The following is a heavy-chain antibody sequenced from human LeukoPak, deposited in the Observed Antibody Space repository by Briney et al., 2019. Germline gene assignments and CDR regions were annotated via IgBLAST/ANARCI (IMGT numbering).Heavy chain of an antibody. V-gene: IGHV3-53*01. CDR2: IFNGGST. D-gene: IGHD1-26*01. J-gene: IGHJ1*01. Sequence: GGSLRLSCAASGFTVSNSHMNWVRQAPGKGLEWVSVIFNGGSTYYADSVKGRFTISRDISKNTLYLQMNSLRAEDTAVYYCATSIVGFTYDEHFQHWGQGTLVTVSS. CDR3: ATSIVGFTYDEHFQH. CDR1: GFTVSNSH.